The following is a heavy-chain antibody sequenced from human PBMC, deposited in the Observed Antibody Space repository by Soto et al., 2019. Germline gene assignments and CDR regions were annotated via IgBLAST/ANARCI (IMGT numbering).Heavy chain of an antibody. V-gene: IGHV3-74*01. CDR2: ISPDGSGT. Sequence: PGGSLRLSCTASGFTFSSYWMHWVRQVPGKGLAWVSRISPDGSGTIYADSVRGRFTISRDNGKDTLFLQMNSPRAEDTAFYYCARQYTNEPIDYWGQGTQVTVSS. J-gene: IGHJ4*02. CDR1: GFTFSSYW. CDR3: ARQYTNEPIDY. D-gene: IGHD5-18*01.